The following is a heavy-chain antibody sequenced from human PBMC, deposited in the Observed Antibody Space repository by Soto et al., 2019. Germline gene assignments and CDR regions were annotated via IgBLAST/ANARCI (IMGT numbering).Heavy chain of an antibody. CDR1: GGSISSGDYY. D-gene: IGHD6-19*01. CDR3: ARHRASVWSELDY. Sequence: SETLSLTCTVSGGSISSGDYYWSWVRQPPGKGLEWIGSINDSGDTNYNPSLKSRVTISMDTSKNQFSLKLSSVAAADTAVFYCARHRASVWSELDYWGQGTRVTVSS. J-gene: IGHJ4*02. V-gene: IGHV4-61*08. CDR2: INDSGDT.